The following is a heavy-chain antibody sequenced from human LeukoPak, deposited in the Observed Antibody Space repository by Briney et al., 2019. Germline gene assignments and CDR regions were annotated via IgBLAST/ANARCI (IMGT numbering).Heavy chain of an antibody. CDR2: IKQDGSDR. D-gene: IGHD3-10*01. CDR3: TRGGSSYGSGELVY. CDR1: GFTFRNYW. V-gene: IGHV3-7*03. J-gene: IGHJ4*02. Sequence: GGSLRLSCAASGFTFRNYWMSWVRQVPETGLEWVANIKQDGSDRNYVTSVRGRFTISRDNAESSLYLQMNSLRAEDTAVYYCTRGGSSYGSGELVYWGQGTLVTVSS.